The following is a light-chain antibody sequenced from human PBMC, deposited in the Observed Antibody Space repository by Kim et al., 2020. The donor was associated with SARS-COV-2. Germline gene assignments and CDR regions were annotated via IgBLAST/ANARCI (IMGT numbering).Light chain of an antibody. CDR1: QSISSY. V-gene: IGKV1-39*01. CDR2: AAS. CDR3: QQSSRPPLT. J-gene: IGKJ4*01. Sequence: DIQMAQSPSSLSASVGDRVTITCRTSQSISSYLNWYQQKPGKAPNLLIYAASSLQSGVPSRFSGSGSGTDFTLTISSLQPEDCATYYCQQSSRPPLTFGGGA.